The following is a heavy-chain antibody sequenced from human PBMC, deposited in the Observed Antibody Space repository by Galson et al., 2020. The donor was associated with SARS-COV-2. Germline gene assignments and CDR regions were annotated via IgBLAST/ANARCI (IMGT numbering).Heavy chain of an antibody. CDR1: GFTFSSYS. CDR3: ARDLSSWYYDSSGYTYYFDY. D-gene: IGHD3-22*01. V-gene: IGHV3-21*01. J-gene: IGHJ4*02. CDR2: ISSSSSYI. Sequence: GGSLRLSCAASGFTFSSYSMNWVRQAPGKGLEWVSSISSSSSYIYYADSVKGRFTISRDNAKNSLYLQMNSLRAEDTAVYYCARDLSSWYYDSSGYTYYFDYWGQGTLVTVSS.